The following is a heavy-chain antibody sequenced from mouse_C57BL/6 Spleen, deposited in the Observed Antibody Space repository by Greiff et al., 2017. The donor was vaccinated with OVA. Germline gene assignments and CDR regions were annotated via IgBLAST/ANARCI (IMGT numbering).Heavy chain of an antibody. CDR1: GFTFSDYG. D-gene: IGHD1-1*01. CDR2: ISSGSSTI. Sequence: EVQVVESGGGLVKPGGSLKLSCAASGFTFSDYGMHWVRQAPEKGLEWVAYISSGSSTIYYADTVKGRFTISRDNAKNTLYLQMTSLRSEDTAMYYLARGHYGSSYWYFDVWGTGTTVTVSS. J-gene: IGHJ1*03. V-gene: IGHV5-17*01. CDR3: ARGHYGSSYWYFDV.